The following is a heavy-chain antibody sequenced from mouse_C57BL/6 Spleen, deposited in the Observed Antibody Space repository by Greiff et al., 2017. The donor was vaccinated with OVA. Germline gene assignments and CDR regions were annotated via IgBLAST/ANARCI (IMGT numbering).Heavy chain of an antibody. D-gene: IGHD2-12*01. Sequence: QVQLKESGPELVKPGASVKISCKASGYAFSSSWMNWVKQRPGKGLEWIGRIYPGDGDTNYNGKFKGKATLTADKSSSTAYMQLSSLTSEDSAVYFCASGRTALRQAMDYWGQGTSVTVSS. V-gene: IGHV1-82*01. CDR1: GYAFSSSW. CDR2: IYPGDGDT. CDR3: ASGRTALRQAMDY. J-gene: IGHJ4*01.